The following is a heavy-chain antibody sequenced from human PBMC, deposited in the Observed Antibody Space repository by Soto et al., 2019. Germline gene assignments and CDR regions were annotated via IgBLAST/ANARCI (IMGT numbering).Heavy chain of an antibody. CDR3: ARDKGNDFWSGYHYGMDV. V-gene: IGHV3-21*01. CDR2: ISSSSSYI. Sequence: VGSLRLSCAASGFTFSSYSMNWVRQAPGKGLEWVSSISSSSSYIYYADSVKGRFTISRDNAKNSLYLQMNSLRAEDTAVYYCARDKGNDFWSGYHYGMDVCGQRTTVTVSS. D-gene: IGHD3-3*01. CDR1: GFTFSSYS. J-gene: IGHJ6*02.